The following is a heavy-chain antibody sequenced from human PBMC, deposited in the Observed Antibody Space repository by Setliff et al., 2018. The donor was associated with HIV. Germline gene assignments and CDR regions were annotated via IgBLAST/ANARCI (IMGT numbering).Heavy chain of an antibody. J-gene: IGHJ6*02. CDR3: ARPQWELGVDYYGMDV. V-gene: IGHV1-69*10. Sequence: GASVKVSCKASGGTFTSYVISWVRQAPGQGPEWMGGIIPILGIASYSQKFQGRVTITADKSTSTAYMELSSLRSEDTAVYYCARPQWELGVDYYGMDVWGQGTTVTVSS. CDR1: GGTFTSYV. CDR2: IIPILGIA. D-gene: IGHD1-26*01.